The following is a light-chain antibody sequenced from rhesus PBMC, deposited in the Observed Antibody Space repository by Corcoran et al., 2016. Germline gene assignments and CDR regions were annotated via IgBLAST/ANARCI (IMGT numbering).Light chain of an antibody. V-gene: IGKV1-44*01. CDR1: QTFSSY. CDR2: AAS. J-gene: IGKJ3*01. CDR3: QQHNSNPCT. Sequence: DIQMTQSPSSLSASVGDRVTITCRASQTFSSYLAWYQQQPGKVPKLLIYAASSLESGVPSRFSGSGSGTECTLTISSLQPEDFANYDCQQHNSNPCTFGPGTKLDIK.